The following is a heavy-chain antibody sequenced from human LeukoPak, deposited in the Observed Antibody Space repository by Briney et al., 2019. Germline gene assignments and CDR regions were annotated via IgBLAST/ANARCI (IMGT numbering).Heavy chain of an antibody. J-gene: IGHJ4*02. CDR1: GFTFSSYG. D-gene: IGHD6-13*01. V-gene: IGHV3-30*02. Sequence: GGSLRLSCAASGFTFSSYGMHWVRQAPGKGLEWVAFIRYDGSNKYYADSVKGRFTISRDNSKNTLYLQMNSLRAEDTAVYYCAKEYSSSWSRDYWGQGTLVTVSS. CDR3: AKEYSSSWSRDY. CDR2: IRYDGSNK.